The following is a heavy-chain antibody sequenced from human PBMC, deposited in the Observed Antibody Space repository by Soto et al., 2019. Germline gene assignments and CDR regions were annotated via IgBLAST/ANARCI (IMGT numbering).Heavy chain of an antibody. CDR3: ARHSDYYDSSGYYPFDY. Sequence: SETLSLTCTVSGGXISSYYWSWIRQPPGKGLEWIGYIYYSGSTNYNPSLKSRVTISVDTSKNQFSLKLSSVTAADTAVYYCARHSDYYDSSGYYPFDYWGQGTLVTVSS. D-gene: IGHD3-22*01. CDR2: IYYSGST. V-gene: IGHV4-59*01. CDR1: GGXISSYY. J-gene: IGHJ4*02.